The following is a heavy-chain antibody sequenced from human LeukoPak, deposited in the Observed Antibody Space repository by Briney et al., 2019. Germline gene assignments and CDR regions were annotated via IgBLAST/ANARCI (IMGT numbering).Heavy chain of an antibody. D-gene: IGHD2-15*01. CDR1: GYSFSTYW. V-gene: IGHV5-51*01. J-gene: IGHJ4*02. CDR2: IYPGDSDT. CDR3: ATGGYCSGGSCYSFFDY. Sequence: RGESLKISCKGSGYSFSTYWIGWVRQMPGKGLEWMGIIYPGDSDTRYSPSFEGQVTISADKSISTAYLQWSSLKASDTAMYYCATGGYCSGGSCYSFFDYWGQGTLVTVSS.